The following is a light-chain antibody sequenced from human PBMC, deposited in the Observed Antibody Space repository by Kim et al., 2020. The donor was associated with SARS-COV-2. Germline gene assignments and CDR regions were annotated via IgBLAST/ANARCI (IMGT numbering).Light chain of an antibody. CDR1: QGISSY. V-gene: IGKV1-9*01. Sequence: IQLTQSPSSLPASVGDRVTITCRASQGISSYLAWYQQKPGKAPKLLIYAASTLESGVPSRFSGSGSGTDFTLTISSLQPEDFATYYCQQVNGYRTFGEGTQVDIK. J-gene: IGKJ1*01. CDR3: QQVNGYRT. CDR2: AAS.